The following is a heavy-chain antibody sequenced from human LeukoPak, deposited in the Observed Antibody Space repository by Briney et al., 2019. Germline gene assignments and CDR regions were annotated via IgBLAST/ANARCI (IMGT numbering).Heavy chain of an antibody. CDR2: ISSRSSYI. Sequence: PGGPLRLPCAASGFTFSSYSMNWVRQAPGKGLEWVSSISSRSSYIYYAGSVKGRFPIYRDSPKNSLSLNMNSLRAEDTAEYYCARDPRGGSYGPSAFDYWGQGTLVTVSS. CDR3: ARDPRGGSYGPSAFDY. V-gene: IGHV3-21*01. CDR1: GFTFSSYS. J-gene: IGHJ4*02. D-gene: IGHD5-18*01.